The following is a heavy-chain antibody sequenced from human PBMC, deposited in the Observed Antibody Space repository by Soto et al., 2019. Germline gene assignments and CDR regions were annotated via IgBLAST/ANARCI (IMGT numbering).Heavy chain of an antibody. CDR3: ARGDDYGDFLNQFDY. Sequence: SETLSLTCTVSGGSISSYYWSWIRQPPGKGLEWIGYIYYSGSTNYNPSLKSRVTISVDTSKNQFSLKLSSVTAADTAVYYCARGDDYGDFLNQFDYWGQGTLVTVSS. CDR1: GGSISSYY. CDR2: IYYSGST. J-gene: IGHJ4*02. V-gene: IGHV4-59*01. D-gene: IGHD4-17*01.